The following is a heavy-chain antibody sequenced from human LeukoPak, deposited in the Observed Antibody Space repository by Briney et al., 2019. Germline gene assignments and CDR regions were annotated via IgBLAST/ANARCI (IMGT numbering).Heavy chain of an antibody. CDR3: ASLHHLPRGGVPVTIS. V-gene: IGHV3-48*02. CDR1: GFSFSGYS. D-gene: IGHD6-19*01. CDR2: ISKSGSNI. J-gene: IGHJ5*02. Sequence: GGSLRPSCAASGFSFSGYSMNWVRQAPGKGLEWVSFISKSGSNIYYADSVRGRFTISRDNDGNSLYLQMNSLRDEDTALYYCASLHHLPRGGVPVTISWGQGTLVTVSS.